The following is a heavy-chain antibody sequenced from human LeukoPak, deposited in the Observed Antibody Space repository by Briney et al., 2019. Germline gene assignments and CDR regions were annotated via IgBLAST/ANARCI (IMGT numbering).Heavy chain of an antibody. J-gene: IGHJ5*02. CDR2: INPNSGGT. V-gene: IGHV1-2*02. Sequence: ASVKVSCKASGYTFTGYYMHWVRQAPGQGLEWMGWINPNSGGTNYAQKFQGRVTMTRDTSISTAYMELSRLRSDDTAVYYCAREDVVVTGNWFDPWGQGTLVTVSS. D-gene: IGHD2-21*02. CDR3: AREDVVVTGNWFDP. CDR1: GYTFTGYY.